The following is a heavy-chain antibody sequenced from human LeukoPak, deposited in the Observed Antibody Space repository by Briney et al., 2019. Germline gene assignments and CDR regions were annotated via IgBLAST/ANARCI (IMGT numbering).Heavy chain of an antibody. Sequence: ASVKVSCKASGYTFTSYGIRWVRQAPGQGLEWMGWISAYNGNTNYAQKLQGRVTMTTDTSTSTASMEPRGLRSDDTAVYYCARVYCSSTSCYAPGGDYWGQGTLVTVSS. J-gene: IGHJ4*02. D-gene: IGHD2-2*01. CDR3: ARVYCSSTSCYAPGGDY. CDR1: GYTFTSYG. CDR2: ISAYNGNT. V-gene: IGHV1-18*01.